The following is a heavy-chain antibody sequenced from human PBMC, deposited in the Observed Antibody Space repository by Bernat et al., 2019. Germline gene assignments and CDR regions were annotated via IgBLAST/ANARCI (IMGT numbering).Heavy chain of an antibody. J-gene: IGHJ4*02. CDR2: INGSGGST. CDR3: AKRLGYSSSWYYFDY. Sequence: EVQLLESGGGLVQPGGSLRLSCAAPGFTFSSYGMSWVRQAPGKGLECVSDINGSGGSTYYADSVKGRFTISRDNSRNTLYLQMNSLRAEDTAIYYCAKRLGYSSSWYYFDYWGQGTLVTVSS. V-gene: IGHV3-23*01. CDR1: GFTFSSYG. D-gene: IGHD6-13*01.